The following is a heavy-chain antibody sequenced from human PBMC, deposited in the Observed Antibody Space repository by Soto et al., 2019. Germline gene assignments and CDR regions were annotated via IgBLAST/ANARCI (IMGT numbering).Heavy chain of an antibody. Sequence: SETLSLTCTVSGGSISSHYWSWIRQPPGKGLEWIGYIYYSGSTKYNPSLKSRITISVDTSKNHFSLKLGSVTAADTAVYFCARTAPNGHFDYWGQGTLVTVSS. J-gene: IGHJ4*02. CDR3: ARTAPNGHFDY. CDR1: GGSISSHY. V-gene: IGHV4-59*08. D-gene: IGHD2-8*01. CDR2: IYYSGST.